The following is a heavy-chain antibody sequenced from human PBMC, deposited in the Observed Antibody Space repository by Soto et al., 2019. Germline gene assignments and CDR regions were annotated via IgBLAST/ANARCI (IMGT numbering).Heavy chain of an antibody. CDR1: GGSIRSGGYS. CDR3: ASGQQLVRNY. J-gene: IGHJ4*02. D-gene: IGHD6-13*01. CDR2: IYHSGST. V-gene: IGHV4-30-2*01. Sequence: QLQLQESGSGLVKPSQTLSLTCAVSGGSIRSGGYSWSWIRQPPGKVLEWIGYIYHSGSTYYNPSLKSRVTISVDRSTTQFSLKLSSVPAAATAVYYCASGQQLVRNYWGQGTLVTSSS.